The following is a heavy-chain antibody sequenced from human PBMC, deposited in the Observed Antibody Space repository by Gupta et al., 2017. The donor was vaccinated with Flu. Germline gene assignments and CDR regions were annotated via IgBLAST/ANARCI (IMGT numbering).Heavy chain of an antibody. J-gene: IGHJ5*02. CDR2: IHTSGSA. Sequence: QVQLQESGPGLVRPSQSLSLTCTVSGDSINSGSYYWSWVRQPAGEGLEWIGRIHTSGSASYNPSLGGRVTISVEKSKNQFSLNLRSVTAADTDVYYCARLPSGSWGQGTLVTVSS. CDR1: GDSINSGSYY. V-gene: IGHV4-61*02. CDR3: ARLPSGS.